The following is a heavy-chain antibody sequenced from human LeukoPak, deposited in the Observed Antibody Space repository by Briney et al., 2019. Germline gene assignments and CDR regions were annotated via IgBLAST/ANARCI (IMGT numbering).Heavy chain of an antibody. Sequence: GRSLRLSCATSIFTFNAYAVHWVHQAPGKGLEWVAVISNDGRNKYYADSVKGRFTISRDNSKNTLYLQMDSLTTEDTAVYYCARPYYYDSSGYNVDCWGQGTLVAVSS. J-gene: IGHJ4*02. CDR1: IFTFNAYA. CDR2: ISNDGRNK. D-gene: IGHD3-22*01. V-gene: IGHV3-30*04. CDR3: ARPYYYDSSGYNVDC.